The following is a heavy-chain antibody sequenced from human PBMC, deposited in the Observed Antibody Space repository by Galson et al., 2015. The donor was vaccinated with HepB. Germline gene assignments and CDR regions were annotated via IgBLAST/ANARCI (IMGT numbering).Heavy chain of an antibody. D-gene: IGHD6-19*01. J-gene: IGHJ4*02. CDR1: GFTFDDYT. V-gene: IGHV3-43*01. Sequence: SLRLSCAASGFTFDDYTMHWVRQAPGKGLEWVSLISWNGAITYYADSVKGRFTISRDNNKNSLYLQTNSLRTEDTALYYCAKDMGSSGWYGIDSWGQGTLVTVSS. CDR2: ISWNGAIT. CDR3: AKDMGSSGWYGIDS.